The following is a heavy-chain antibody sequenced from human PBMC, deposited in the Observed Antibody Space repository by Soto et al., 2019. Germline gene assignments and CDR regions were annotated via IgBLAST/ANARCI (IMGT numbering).Heavy chain of an antibody. J-gene: IGHJ4*02. D-gene: IGHD3-9*01. CDR2: IFANDEK. CDR3: ARARDYYDSSNFHWGKNFDL. Sequence: QVTLKESGPVVVKPTETLTLTCTVSGFSLINGRLGVSWIRQSPGKALEWLAHIFANDEKSYRTSLKNRLTNSKDTSRSQVVLTMTNTDPVDSATYYCARARDYYDSSNFHWGKNFDLWGPGTLVTVSS. CDR1: GFSLINGRLG. V-gene: IGHV2-26*01.